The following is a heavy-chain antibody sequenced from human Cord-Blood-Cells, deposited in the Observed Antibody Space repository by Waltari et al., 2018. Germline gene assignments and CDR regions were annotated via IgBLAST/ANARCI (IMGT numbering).Heavy chain of an antibody. CDR2: ISYDGSNK. D-gene: IGHD3-16*01. J-gene: IGHJ4*02. V-gene: IGHV3-30-3*01. CDR3: AREGGGEYFDY. Sequence: QVQLVESGGGVVQPGRSLRLSCAASGFTFSSYAMHWVRQAPGKGLEWVAVISYDGSNKYYADSVKGRFTISRDNSKNTLYLQINSLRAEDTAVYYCAREGGGEYFDYWGQGTLVTVSS. CDR1: GFTFSSYA.